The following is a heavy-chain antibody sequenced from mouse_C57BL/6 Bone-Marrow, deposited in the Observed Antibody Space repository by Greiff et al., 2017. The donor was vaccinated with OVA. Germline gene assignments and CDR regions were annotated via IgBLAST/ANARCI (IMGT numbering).Heavy chain of an antibody. CDR3: ASSYDGYYEHFDY. J-gene: IGHJ2*01. CDR1: GFTFSSYA. V-gene: IGHV5-4*03. Sequence: VMLVESGGGLVKPGGSLKLSCAASGFTFSSYAMSWVRQTPEKRLEWVATISDGGSYTYYPDNVKGRFTISRDNAKNNLYLQMSHLKSEDTAMYYCASSYDGYYEHFDYWGQGTTLTVSS. CDR2: ISDGGSYT. D-gene: IGHD2-3*01.